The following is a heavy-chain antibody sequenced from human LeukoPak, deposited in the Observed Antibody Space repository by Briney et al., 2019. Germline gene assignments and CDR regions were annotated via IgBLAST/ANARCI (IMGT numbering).Heavy chain of an antibody. Sequence: PGGSLRLSCAASGFTFSSYSMNWVRQAPGKGLEWVSYISSASGSIYYADSVKGRFTISRDNAKNSLFLQMNSLRAEDTAVYYCARLPAYRSSTSCYYDYWGQGTLVTVSS. J-gene: IGHJ4*02. CDR1: GFTFSSYS. V-gene: IGHV3-48*04. CDR2: ISSASGSI. D-gene: IGHD2-2*01. CDR3: ARLPAYRSSTSCYYDY.